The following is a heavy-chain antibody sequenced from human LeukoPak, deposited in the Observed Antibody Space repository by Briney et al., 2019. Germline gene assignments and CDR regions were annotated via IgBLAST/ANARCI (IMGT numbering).Heavy chain of an antibody. V-gene: IGHV4-39*07. CDR2: IYYSGST. CDR1: GGSISSSSYY. CDR3: ARVRTRDPIQLIYGSGSYYFDP. D-gene: IGHD3-10*01. Sequence: SETLSLTCTVSGGSISSSSYYWGWIRQPPGKGLEWIGSIYYSGSTYYNPSLKSRVTISVDTSKNQFSLKLSSVTAADTAVYYCARVRTRDPIQLIYGSGSYYFDPWGQGTLVTVSS. J-gene: IGHJ5*02.